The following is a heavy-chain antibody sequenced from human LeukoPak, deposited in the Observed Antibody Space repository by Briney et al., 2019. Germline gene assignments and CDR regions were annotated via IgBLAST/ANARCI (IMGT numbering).Heavy chain of an antibody. CDR3: AREREMTSRLYYFDY. D-gene: IGHD5-24*01. Sequence: GGSLRLSCAASGFTFSSYAMSWVRQAPGKGLEWVSAISGSGGSTYYADSVKGRFTISRDNSKNTLYLQMNSLRVEDTAVYYCAREREMTSRLYYFDYWGQGTLVTVSS. V-gene: IGHV3-23*01. CDR1: GFTFSSYA. CDR2: ISGSGGST. J-gene: IGHJ4*02.